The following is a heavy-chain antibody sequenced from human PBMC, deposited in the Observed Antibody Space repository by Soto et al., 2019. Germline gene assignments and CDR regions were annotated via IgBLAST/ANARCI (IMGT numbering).Heavy chain of an antibody. V-gene: IGHV1-3*01. CDR2: INAGNGNT. CDR3: AKGLPIVADY. CDR1: GYTFTSYA. D-gene: IGHD3-22*01. Sequence: QVQLVQSGAEVKKPGASVKVSCKASGYTFTSYAMHWVRQAPGQRLEWLGWINAGNGNTKYSQKFQGRFTSTRDTSASTAYMELSSLRSEDTAVYYGAKGLPIVADYWGQGTLVTVSS. J-gene: IGHJ4*02.